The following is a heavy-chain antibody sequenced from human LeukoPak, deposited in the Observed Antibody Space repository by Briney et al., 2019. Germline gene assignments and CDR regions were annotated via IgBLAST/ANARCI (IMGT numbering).Heavy chain of an antibody. CDR3: ARSLSDCITDPFFDQ. CDR2: ISSSSIT. V-gene: IGHV3-48*03. D-gene: IGHD2-21*02. Sequence: GGSLRLSCVVSGFSFSSFEMNWVRQAPGKGLEWVSYISSSSITLYADSVKGRFTISRDNARDSLYLQMNSLRAEDTAVYYCARSLSDCITDPFFDQWGQGALVTVSS. J-gene: IGHJ4*02. CDR1: GFSFSSFE.